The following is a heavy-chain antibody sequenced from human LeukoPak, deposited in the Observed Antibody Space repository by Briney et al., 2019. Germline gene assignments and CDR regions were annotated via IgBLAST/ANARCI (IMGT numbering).Heavy chain of an antibody. J-gene: IGHJ3*02. Sequence: VASVKLSCKASGYTFTSYGISWVRQAPGQGLEWMGWISAYNGNTNYAQKLQGRVTMTTDTSTSTAYMELRSLRSDDTAVYYCAREAAIVAIDAFDIWGQGTMVTVSS. CDR2: ISAYNGNT. CDR3: AREAAIVAIDAFDI. D-gene: IGHD5-12*01. CDR1: GYTFTSYG. V-gene: IGHV1-18*01.